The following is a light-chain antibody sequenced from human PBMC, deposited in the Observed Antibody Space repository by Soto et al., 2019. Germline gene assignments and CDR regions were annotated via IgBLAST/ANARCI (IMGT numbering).Light chain of an antibody. CDR1: QDFGHH. J-gene: IGKJ4*01. V-gene: IGKV1-16*01. Sequence: DIQVTQSPSSLSASVGDRVTLTCRTSQDFGHHLAWFQQKPGKTPKPLIYAASSVQSGVPSRFSGSGSGTDFTLTISSLQPEDFATYYCQQYNIYPLTFGGGTKVELK. CDR3: QQYNIYPLT. CDR2: AAS.